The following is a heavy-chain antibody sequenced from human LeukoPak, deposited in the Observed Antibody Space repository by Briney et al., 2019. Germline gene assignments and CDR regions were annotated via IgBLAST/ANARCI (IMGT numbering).Heavy chain of an antibody. J-gene: IGHJ2*01. CDR1: GGSIRSNNYY. CDR2: IYHNGYT. D-gene: IGHD3-22*01. CDR3: ARSNYYDSSGYHLEYFDL. V-gene: IGHV4-39*07. Sequence: ASETLSLTCTVSGGSIRSNNYYWGWIRQTPGKGLEWIGSIYHNGYTYYNPSLTSRVTISVDTPKSQFSLKLRSVTAADTAVFYCARSNYYDSSGYHLEYFDLWGRGTLVTVSS.